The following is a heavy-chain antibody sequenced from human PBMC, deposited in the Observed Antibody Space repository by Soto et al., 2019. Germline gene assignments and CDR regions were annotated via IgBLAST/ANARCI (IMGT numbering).Heavy chain of an antibody. CDR1: GYSFASYW. J-gene: IGHJ6*02. V-gene: IGHV5-51*01. CDR3: ARRHSTYYHGRDV. Sequence: PGESLKISCQASGYSFASYWIGWVRQMPGKGLEWMGIIYPGDSDTRYSPSLQGQVTISADKSISTAYLQWGSLKASDSAMYYCARRHSTYYHGRDVWGQGTMVTVSS. CDR2: IYPGDSDT. D-gene: IGHD6-13*01.